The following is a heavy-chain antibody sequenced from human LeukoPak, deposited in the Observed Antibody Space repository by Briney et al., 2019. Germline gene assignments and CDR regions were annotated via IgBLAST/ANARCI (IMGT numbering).Heavy chain of an antibody. V-gene: IGHV3-74*01. CDR1: GFTFSSHW. CDR3: ARGGADSFDY. CDR2: INNDGSST. Sequence: GGSLRLSCAASGFTFSSHWMHWVRQAPGKGLVWVSRINNDGSSTTYADSVEGRFTISRDNTKNTVYLQMSSLRADDTALYYCARGGADSFDYWGQGTLVTVSS. D-gene: IGHD3-3*01. J-gene: IGHJ4*02.